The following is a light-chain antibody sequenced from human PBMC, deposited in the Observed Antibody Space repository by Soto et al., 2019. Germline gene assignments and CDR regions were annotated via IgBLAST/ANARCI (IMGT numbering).Light chain of an antibody. V-gene: IGKV3-11*01. CDR1: QSVSSY. Sequence: FRASTTLYTGERATLSCRASQSVSSYLAWYQQKPGQAPRLLIYDASNRATGIPARFSGSGSGTDFTLTISILGPEDFAVLYSQLRRERPWTLSQGTKVDIK. CDR2: DAS. CDR3: QLRRERPWT. J-gene: IGKJ1*01.